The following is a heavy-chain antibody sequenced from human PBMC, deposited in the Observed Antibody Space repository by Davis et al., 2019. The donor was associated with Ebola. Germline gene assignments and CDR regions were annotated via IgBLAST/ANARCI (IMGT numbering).Heavy chain of an antibody. Sequence: GESLKISCAASGFTFSAHAMYWVRQAPGNGLEWVSITGLDYDTYYPDSVKGRFTISRDNSKNTLYLQMSSLTAEDTGVYYCASREVGLHNLFWGQGTLVTVSS. D-gene: IGHD1-26*01. V-gene: IGHV3-23*01. J-gene: IGHJ4*02. CDR3: ASREVGLHNLF. CDR1: GFTFSAHA. CDR2: TGLDYDT.